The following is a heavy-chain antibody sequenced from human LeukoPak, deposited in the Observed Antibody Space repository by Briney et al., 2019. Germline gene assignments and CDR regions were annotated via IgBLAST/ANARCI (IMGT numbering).Heavy chain of an antibody. CDR1: GFTFDDYG. CDR3: AKGDFWSGLDY. D-gene: IGHD3-3*01. J-gene: IGHJ4*02. CDR2: ISWNSGSI. V-gene: IGHV3-9*03. Sequence: GGSLRLSCAASGFTFDDYGMSWVRQAPGKGLEWVSGISWNSGSIGYADSVKGRFTISRDNAKNSLYLQMNSLRAEDMALYYCAKGDFWSGLDYWGQGTLVTVSS.